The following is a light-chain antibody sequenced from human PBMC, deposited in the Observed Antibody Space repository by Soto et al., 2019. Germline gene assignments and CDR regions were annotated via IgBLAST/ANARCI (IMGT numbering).Light chain of an antibody. J-gene: IGKJ1*01. V-gene: IGKV1-6*02. CDR2: DAS. CDR3: LQDYSYPWT. Sequence: IEVTQSPSSLAASLGDRVTINCRASQTIGTYVNWYRQKSGAAPELLIYDASTLQSGVPSRFRGGASGTDFTLTISSLQPEDFATYYCLQDYSYPWTFGQGTKVDIK. CDR1: QTIGTY.